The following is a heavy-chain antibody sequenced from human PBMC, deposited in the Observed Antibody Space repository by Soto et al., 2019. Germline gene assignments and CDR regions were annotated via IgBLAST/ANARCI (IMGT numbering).Heavy chain of an antibody. V-gene: IGHV4-30-4*01. CDR3: ARQYSSSWFHGMDV. CDR1: GGSISSGDYY. D-gene: IGHD6-13*01. Sequence: SETLSLTCTVSGGSISSGDYYWSWIRQPPGKGLEWIGYIYYSGSTYYNPSLKSRVTISVDTSKNQFSLKLSSVTAADTAVYYCARQYSSSWFHGMDVWGQGTTVTVSS. J-gene: IGHJ6*02. CDR2: IYYSGST.